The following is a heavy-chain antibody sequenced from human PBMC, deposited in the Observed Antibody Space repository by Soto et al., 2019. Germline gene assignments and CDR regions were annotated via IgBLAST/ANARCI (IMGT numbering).Heavy chain of an antibody. V-gene: IGHV3-11*01. D-gene: IGHD5-12*01. CDR1: GFTYNDYY. J-gene: IGHJ4*02. Sequence: GRSLRLSCDGSGFTYNDYYMTCIRQAPGKGLEWVAYINTLRTAIYYAESVQGRFTISRDNAKNSLYLQMNGLRAEDTAPYYCARRLQWQLRPLDSWGRGTLVTVSS. CDR2: INTLRTAI. CDR3: ARRLQWQLRPLDS.